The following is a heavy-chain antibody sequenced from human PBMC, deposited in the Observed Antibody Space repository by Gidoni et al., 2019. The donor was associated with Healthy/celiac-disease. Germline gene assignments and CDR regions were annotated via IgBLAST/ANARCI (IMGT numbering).Heavy chain of an antibody. Sequence: LQLQESGPGLVKPSETLSLTCTVSGGSISSSSYYWGWIRQPPGKGLEWIGSSYYSGSTYYNPSLKSRVTISGDTSKNQFSLKLSSVTAADTAVYYCARRMVQGLYYFDYWGQGTLVTVSS. V-gene: IGHV4-39*01. CDR2: SYYSGST. CDR3: ARRMVQGLYYFDY. CDR1: GGSISSSSYY. J-gene: IGHJ4*02. D-gene: IGHD3-10*01.